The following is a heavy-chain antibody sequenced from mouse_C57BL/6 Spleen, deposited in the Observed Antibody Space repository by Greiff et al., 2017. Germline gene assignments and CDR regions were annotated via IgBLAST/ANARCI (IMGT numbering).Heavy chain of an antibody. Sequence: EVQLQQSGPELVKPGASVKISCKASGYTFTDYYMNWVKQSHGKSLEWIGDINPNNGGTSYNQKFKGKATLTVDKSSSTAYMELRSLTSEDSAVYYCARDGSNYFYYFDYWGQGTTLTVSS. CDR3: ARDGSNYFYYFDY. CDR2: INPNNGGT. J-gene: IGHJ2*01. D-gene: IGHD2-5*01. V-gene: IGHV1-26*01. CDR1: GYTFTDYY.